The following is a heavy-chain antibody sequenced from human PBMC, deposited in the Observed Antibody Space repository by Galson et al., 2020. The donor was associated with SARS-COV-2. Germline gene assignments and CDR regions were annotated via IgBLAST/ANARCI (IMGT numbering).Heavy chain of an antibody. D-gene: IGHD6-19*01. CDR2: INPNSGAT. V-gene: IGHV1-2*02. CDR1: GYTFSDYY. CDR3: ARDRETSGWEFDF. Sequence: ASVKVSCKASGYTFSDYYMHWVRQAPGQGLEWMGWINPNSGATIFAQKFQGRVTMTRDTSISTVHMELSRLRSDDTAVYFCARDRETSGWEFDFWGQGTLVTVSS. J-gene: IGHJ4*02.